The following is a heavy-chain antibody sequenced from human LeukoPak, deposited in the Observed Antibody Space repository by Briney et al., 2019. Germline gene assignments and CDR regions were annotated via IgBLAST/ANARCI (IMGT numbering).Heavy chain of an antibody. D-gene: IGHD1-26*01. CDR2: IHYSGST. CDR1: GGSIGSYY. J-gene: IGHJ4*02. V-gene: IGHV4-59*01. CDR3: ARVMGVGGSYSFDH. Sequence: SETLSLTCTVSGGSIGSYYWSWIRRSPGKGLEWIGYIHYSGSTNYNPSLKGRVTISVDTSKNQFSLKVNSMTAADTAVYYCARVMGVGGSYSFDHWGQGALVTASS.